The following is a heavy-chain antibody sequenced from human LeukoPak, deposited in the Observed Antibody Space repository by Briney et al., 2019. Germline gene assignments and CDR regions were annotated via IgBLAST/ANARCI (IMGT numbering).Heavy chain of an antibody. J-gene: IGHJ4*02. CDR3: VRHGDTDSCLAN. Sequence: GGSLRLSCAASGFTFSSYAMSWVRQAPGKGLEWASAISGSGGSTYYADSVKGRFTISRDNSKNTLYLQMNSLRAEDTAVYYCVRHGDTDSCLANWGQGTLVTVSS. V-gene: IGHV3-23*01. CDR2: ISGSGGST. D-gene: IGHD2-2*01. CDR1: GFTFSSYA.